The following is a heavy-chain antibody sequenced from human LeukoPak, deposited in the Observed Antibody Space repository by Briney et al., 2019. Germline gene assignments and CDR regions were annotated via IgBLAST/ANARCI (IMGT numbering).Heavy chain of an antibody. CDR1: GYSISSGYY. CDR2: IYHSGST. J-gene: IGHJ4*02. CDR3: ARMFRGVRRVDY. Sequence: SETLSLTCTVSGYSISSGYYWGWIRQPPGKGLEWIGSIYHSGSTYYNPSLKSRVTISVDTSKNHFSLRLTSVTAADTAVYYCARMFRGVRRVDYWGQGTLVTVSS. D-gene: IGHD3-10*01. V-gene: IGHV4-38-2*02.